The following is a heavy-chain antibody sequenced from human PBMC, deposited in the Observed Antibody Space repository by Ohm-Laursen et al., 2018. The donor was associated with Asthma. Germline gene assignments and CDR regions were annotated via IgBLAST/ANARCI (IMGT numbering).Heavy chain of an antibody. Sequence: SVKVSCKASGGTFSSYAISWVRQAPGQGLEWMGGIIPIFGTANYAQKFQGRVTITADESTSTAYMELSSLRSEDTAVYYCARPYCSGGSCYSRATGAFDIWGQGTMVTVSS. CDR1: GGTFSSYA. CDR2: IIPIFGTA. CDR3: ARPYCSGGSCYSRATGAFDI. J-gene: IGHJ3*02. V-gene: IGHV1-69*13. D-gene: IGHD2-15*01.